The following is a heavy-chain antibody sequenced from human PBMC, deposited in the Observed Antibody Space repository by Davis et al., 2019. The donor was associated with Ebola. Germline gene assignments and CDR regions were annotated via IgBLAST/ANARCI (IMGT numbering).Heavy chain of an antibody. D-gene: IGHD6-13*01. CDR2: ISSSGSTI. J-gene: IGHJ4*02. Sequence: GGSLRLSCAASGFTVSSNYMSWVRQAPGKGLEWVSYISSSGSTIYYADSVKGRFTISRDNAKNSLYLQMNSLRAEDTAVYYCARLQQLVLDYWGQGTLVTVSS. V-gene: IGHV3-11*01. CDR3: ARLQQLVLDY. CDR1: GFTVSSNY.